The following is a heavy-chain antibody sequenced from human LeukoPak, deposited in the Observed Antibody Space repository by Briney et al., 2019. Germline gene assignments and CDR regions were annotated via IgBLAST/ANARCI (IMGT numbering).Heavy chain of an antibody. Sequence: PSETLSLTCAVSGYSISSDYYWGWIRQPPGKGLEWIGSISPSGSTYYNPSLKSRVTISVDTSKNHFSLKLSSVTAADTAVYYCARNITMIVFDYWGQGTLVTVSS. CDR3: ARNITMIVFDY. CDR2: ISPSGST. D-gene: IGHD3-22*01. CDR1: GYSISSDYY. V-gene: IGHV4-38-2*01. J-gene: IGHJ4*02.